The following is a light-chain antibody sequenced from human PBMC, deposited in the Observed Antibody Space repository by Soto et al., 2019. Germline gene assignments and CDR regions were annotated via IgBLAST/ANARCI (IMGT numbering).Light chain of an antibody. V-gene: IGLV2-14*01. CDR2: EVT. J-gene: IGLJ1*01. CDR1: SSDVGGYNY. CDR3: TSYTTNGTPYV. Sequence: QSVLTQPASVSGSPGQSITISCTGTSSDVGGYNYVSWYQQHPGKAPKLLIYEVTDRPSGVSHRFSGSKSGNTASLTISGLQADDEADYYCTSYTTNGTPYVFGTGTKVTVL.